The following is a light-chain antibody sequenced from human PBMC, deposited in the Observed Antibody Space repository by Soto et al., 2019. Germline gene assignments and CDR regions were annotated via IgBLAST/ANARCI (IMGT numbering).Light chain of an antibody. CDR1: QGIGED. CDR2: GVS. V-gene: IGKV1-17*01. J-gene: IGKJ3*01. Sequence: DIQMTQSPSSLSASVGDRVTITCRASQGIGEDLGWYQQKEGKAPKRLIYGVSYLQSGVPSRFSGSGSGAEFTLTISSLQPEDFATYYCLQHDSYPFTFGPGTKVDI. CDR3: LQHDSYPFT.